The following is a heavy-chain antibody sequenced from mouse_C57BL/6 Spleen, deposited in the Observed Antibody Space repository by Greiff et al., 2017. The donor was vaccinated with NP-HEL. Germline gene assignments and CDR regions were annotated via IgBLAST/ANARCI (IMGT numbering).Heavy chain of an antibody. CDR2: ISNGGGST. J-gene: IGHJ2*01. V-gene: IGHV5-12*01. D-gene: IGHD1-1*01. Sequence: EVKVVESGGGLVQPGGSLKLSCAASGFTFSDYYMYWVRQTPEKRLEWVAYISNGGGSTYYPDTVKGRFTISRDNAKNTLYLQMSRLKSEDTAMYYCARHHGNYFDYWGQGTTLTVSS. CDR3: ARHHGNYFDY. CDR1: GFTFSDYY.